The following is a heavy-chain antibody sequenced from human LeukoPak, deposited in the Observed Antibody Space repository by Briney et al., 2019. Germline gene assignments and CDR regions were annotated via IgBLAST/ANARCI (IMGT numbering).Heavy chain of an antibody. CDR2: INHSGST. CDR3: ARGLFFGVYYYMDV. V-gene: IGHV4-34*01. J-gene: IGHJ6*03. CDR1: GGSFSGYY. D-gene: IGHD2-8*01. Sequence: SETLSLTCAVYGGSFSGYYWNWIRQPPGKGLEWIGEINHSGSTNYNPSLKSRVTISVDTSKNQFSLKLSSVTAADTAVYYCARGLFFGVYYYMDVWGKGTTVTVSS.